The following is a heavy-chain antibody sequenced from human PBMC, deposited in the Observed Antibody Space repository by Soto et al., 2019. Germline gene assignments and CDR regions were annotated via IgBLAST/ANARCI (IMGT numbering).Heavy chain of an antibody. Sequence: GGSLRLSCAASGFIFSNFGMHWVRQAPGKGLEWVAVIWYDGSNEYYADSVKGRFTISKDNFKNTLYLQMNSLRAEDTAVYYCARDDIPGIAVATYGMDVWGQGTTVTVSS. D-gene: IGHD6-19*01. V-gene: IGHV3-33*01. CDR2: IWYDGSNE. J-gene: IGHJ6*02. CDR1: GFIFSNFG. CDR3: ARDDIPGIAVATYGMDV.